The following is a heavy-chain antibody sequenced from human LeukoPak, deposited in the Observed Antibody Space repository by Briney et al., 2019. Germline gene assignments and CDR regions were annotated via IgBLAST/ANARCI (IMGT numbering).Heavy chain of an antibody. V-gene: IGHV3-48*03. Sequence: GGSLRLSCAASGSIFSSDEMNWIRQAPGKGLEWVSYISSSGATVYYADSVKGRFTISRDNAKNSLHLQMNSLRAEDTAVYYCARVGSTSPGDYWGQGTLVTVSS. J-gene: IGHJ4*02. CDR1: GSIFSSDE. D-gene: IGHD6-6*01. CDR2: ISSSGATV. CDR3: ARVGSTSPGDY.